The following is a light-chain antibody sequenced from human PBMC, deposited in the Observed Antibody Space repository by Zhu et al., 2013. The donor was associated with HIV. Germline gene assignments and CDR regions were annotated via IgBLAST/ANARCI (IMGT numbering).Light chain of an antibody. J-gene: IGKJ2*01. Sequence: MTQSPATLSVSPGERATLSCRASQSVSSNLAWYQQKPGQAPRLLIYGASTRATGIPARFSGSGSGTEFTLTISSLQSEDFAVYYCQQYNNWPQTFGQGTKLEIK. CDR3: QQYNNWPQT. CDR2: GAS. V-gene: IGKV3-15*01. CDR1: QSVSSN.